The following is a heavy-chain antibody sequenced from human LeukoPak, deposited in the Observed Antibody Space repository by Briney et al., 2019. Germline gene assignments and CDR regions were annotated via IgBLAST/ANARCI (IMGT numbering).Heavy chain of an antibody. J-gene: IGHJ4*02. CDR2: INPNSGGT. CDR1: GYTFTGYY. CDR3: ARARGTSGSYFREDLDY. D-gene: IGHD3-10*01. V-gene: IGHV1-2*06. Sequence: ASVKVSCKASGYTFTGYYMHWVRQAPGQGLEWMGRINPNSGGTNYAQKFQGRVTMTRDTSISTAYMELSRLRSDDTAVYYCARARGTSGSYFREDLDYWGQGTLVIVSS.